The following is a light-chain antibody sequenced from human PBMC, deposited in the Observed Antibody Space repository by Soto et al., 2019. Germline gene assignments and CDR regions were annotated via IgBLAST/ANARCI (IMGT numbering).Light chain of an antibody. CDR3: QQYGTPPRT. Sequence: ELVLTQAPDTLSLSPRERATLSCRASQSLSSDYLVVYQQKPGQAPRLLMFAASSRAAGTPIRFSGSGSGTDFTLTISRLEPEDFAGYYCQQYGTPPRTFGQGTKVEIK. CDR1: QSLSSDY. CDR2: AAS. V-gene: IGKV3-20*01. J-gene: IGKJ1*01.